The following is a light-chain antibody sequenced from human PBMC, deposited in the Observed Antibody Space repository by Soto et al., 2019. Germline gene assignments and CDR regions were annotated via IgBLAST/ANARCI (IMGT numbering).Light chain of an antibody. V-gene: IGKV3-20*01. CDR3: QQYGSSLQT. Sequence: EIVLTQSPGTLSLSPGERATLSCRASQSVSSYYLAWYQQKPGQAPRLLIYGASSRATGIPDRFSGSGSGTDFTLTISRLEPEDFAVYYCQQYGSSLQTFGPVTKADIK. CDR1: QSVSSYY. CDR2: GAS. J-gene: IGKJ1*01.